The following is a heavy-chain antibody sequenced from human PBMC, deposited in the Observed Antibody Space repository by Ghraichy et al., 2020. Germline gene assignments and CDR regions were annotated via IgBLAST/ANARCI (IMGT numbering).Heavy chain of an antibody. J-gene: IGHJ4*02. CDR3: ARQSFYDSSGYYYDD. CDR2: IYFGGST. CDR1: NASISSSSSY. Sequence: SETLSLICTVSNASISSSSSYWGWIRQPPGKGLEWIGSIYFGGSTDYNPSLKSRVTISVDTSKNQFSLDLSSVTAADTAVYYWARQSFYDSSGYYYDDWGQGTLVTVSS. V-gene: IGHV4-39*01. D-gene: IGHD3-22*01.